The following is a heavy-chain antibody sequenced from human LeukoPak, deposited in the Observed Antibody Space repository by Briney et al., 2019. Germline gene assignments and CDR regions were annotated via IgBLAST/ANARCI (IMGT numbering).Heavy chain of an antibody. CDR1: GFTFSNSA. Sequence: GGSLRLSCAASGFTFSNSALSWVRQAPGKGLEWVSDISGSGGSTYYADSVKGRFTISRDNSKSTLYLQMISLTAEDTAIYYCAKATGNLGNWGQGTLVTVSS. D-gene: IGHD1-1*01. J-gene: IGHJ4*02. CDR3: AKATGNLGN. V-gene: IGHV3-23*01. CDR2: ISGSGGST.